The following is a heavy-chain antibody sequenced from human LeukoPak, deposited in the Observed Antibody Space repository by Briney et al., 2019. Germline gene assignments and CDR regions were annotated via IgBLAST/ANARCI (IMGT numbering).Heavy chain of an antibody. V-gene: IGHV3-30*18. Sequence: GGSLRLSCAASGFTFSSYGMHWVRQAPGKGLEWVAVISYDGSNKYYADSVKGRFTISRDNSKNTLYLQMNSLRAEDTAVYYCAKSLNQAVAGLLRGYFDYWGQGTLVTVSS. CDR3: AKSLNQAVAGLLRGYFDY. J-gene: IGHJ4*02. D-gene: IGHD6-19*01. CDR1: GFTFSSYG. CDR2: ISYDGSNK.